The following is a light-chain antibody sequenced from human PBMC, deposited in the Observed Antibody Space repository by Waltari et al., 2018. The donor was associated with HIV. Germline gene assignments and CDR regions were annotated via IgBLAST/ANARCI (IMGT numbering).Light chain of an antibody. CDR3: SSYTSSSTWV. J-gene: IGLJ3*02. V-gene: IGLV2-14*01. Sequence: QSPLTQPASVSGSPGQSLTIPCPGTSSDVGGSNSASWYQQHPGKAPKPMIYEVSNRPSGVSNRFSGSKSGNTASLTISGLQAEDEADYYCSSYTSSSTWVFGGGTKLTVL. CDR1: SSDVGGSNS. CDR2: EVS.